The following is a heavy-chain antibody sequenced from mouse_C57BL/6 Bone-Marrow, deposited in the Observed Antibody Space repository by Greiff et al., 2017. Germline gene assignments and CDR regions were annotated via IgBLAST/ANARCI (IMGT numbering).Heavy chain of an antibody. CDR3: ARSYYYGSSHDYYAMDY. J-gene: IGHJ4*01. CDR1: GYTFTSYW. D-gene: IGHD1-1*01. Sequence: QVQLQQSGAELVKPGASVKLSCKASGYTFTSYWMHWVKQRPGQGLEWIGYINPSSGYTKYNQKFKDKATLTADKSSSTAYMQLSSLTYEDSAVYYCARSYYYGSSHDYYAMDYWGQGTSVTVSS. V-gene: IGHV1-7*01. CDR2: INPSSGYT.